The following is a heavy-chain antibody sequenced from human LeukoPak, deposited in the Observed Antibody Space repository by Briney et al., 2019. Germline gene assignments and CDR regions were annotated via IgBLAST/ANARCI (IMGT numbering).Heavy chain of an antibody. D-gene: IGHD3-9*01. CDR1: GYTFTSYG. CDR2: IIAYNGNT. J-gene: IGHJ4*02. Sequence: ASVKVSCKASGYTFTSYGISWVRQAPGQGLEWMGWIIAYNGNTNYAQKLQGRVTMTTDTSTSTAYMELRSLRSDDTAVYYCARLYYDILTGYYLFDYWGQGTLVTVSS. V-gene: IGHV1-18*01. CDR3: ARLYYDILTGYYLFDY.